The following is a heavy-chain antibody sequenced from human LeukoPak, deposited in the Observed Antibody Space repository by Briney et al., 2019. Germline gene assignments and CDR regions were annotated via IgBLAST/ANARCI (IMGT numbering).Heavy chain of an antibody. CDR1: EFTFSNYG. CDR3: AGWEDSGYDHS. D-gene: IGHD5-12*01. Sequence: SGGSLRLSCAASEFTFSNYGMNWVRQAPGKGLEWVSYISSNSRIINYADSVRGRFTISRDNAKNSLYLQMNSLRAEDTAVYYCAGWEDSGYDHSWGQGTLVTVSS. V-gene: IGHV3-48*01. CDR2: ISSNSRII. J-gene: IGHJ4*02.